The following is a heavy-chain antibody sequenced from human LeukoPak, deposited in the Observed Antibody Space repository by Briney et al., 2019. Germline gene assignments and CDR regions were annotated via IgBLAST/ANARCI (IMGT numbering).Heavy chain of an antibody. CDR1: GYSISSGYY. D-gene: IGHD3-10*01. CDR3: ARDLAYYYGSGSYLDYMDV. V-gene: IGHV4-38-2*02. J-gene: IGHJ6*03. Sequence: SETRSLTCTVSGYSISSGYYWGWIRQPPGKGREWIGSIYHSGSTYYNPSLKSRVTISVDTSKNQLSLKLSSVTAADTAVYYCARDLAYYYGSGSYLDYMDVWGKGTTVTVSS. CDR2: IYHSGST.